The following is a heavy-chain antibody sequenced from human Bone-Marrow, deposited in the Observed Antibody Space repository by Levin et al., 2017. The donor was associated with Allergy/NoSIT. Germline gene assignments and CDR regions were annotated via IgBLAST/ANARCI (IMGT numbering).Heavy chain of an antibody. CDR3: ASLNFLDV. CDR2: INYDGGTI. D-gene: IGHD1-20*01. J-gene: IGHJ6*03. CDR1: GFTFSNYE. V-gene: IGHV3-48*03. Sequence: SGGSLRLSCVISGFTFSNYEMNWVRQAPGKGLEWLSYINYDGGTIYYSHSVEGRFTISRDNAKNSLYLQMSSLRAEDTAVYYCASLNFLDVWGNGTTVTVSS.